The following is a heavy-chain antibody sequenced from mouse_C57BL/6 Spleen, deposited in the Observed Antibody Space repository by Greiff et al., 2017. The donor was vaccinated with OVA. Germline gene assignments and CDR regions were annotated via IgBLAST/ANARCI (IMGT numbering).Heavy chain of an antibody. D-gene: IGHD3-2*02. CDR1: GYTFTSYW. J-gene: IGHJ2*01. V-gene: IGHV1-59*01. CDR2: IDPSDSYT. CDR3: ARTAQATGFDY. Sequence: VQLQQSGAELVRPGTSVKLSCKASGYTFTSYWMHWVKQRPGQGLEWIGVIDPSDSYTNYNQKFKGKATLTVDTSSSTAYMQLSSLTSEDSAVYYCARTAQATGFDYWGQGTTLTVSS.